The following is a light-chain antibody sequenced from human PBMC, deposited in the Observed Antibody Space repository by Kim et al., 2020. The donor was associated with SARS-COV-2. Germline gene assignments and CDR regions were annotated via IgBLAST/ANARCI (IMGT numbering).Light chain of an antibody. V-gene: IGKV4-1*01. CDR3: QQYYSTPPS. Sequence: ATLNCKSSQTVLYNSNNKNYLAWYQQKPGQVPKLLIYWASIRESGVSDRFSGSGSETDFTLTISSLQAEDVAVYYCQQYYSTPPSFGQGTKLEI. CDR2: WAS. J-gene: IGKJ2*03. CDR1: QTVLYNSNNKNY.